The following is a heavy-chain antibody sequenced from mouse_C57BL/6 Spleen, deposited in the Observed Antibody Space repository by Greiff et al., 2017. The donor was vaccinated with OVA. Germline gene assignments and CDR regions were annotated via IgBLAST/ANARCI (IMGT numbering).Heavy chain of an antibody. J-gene: IGHJ3*01. Sequence: VQLQQSGPGLVKPSQSLSLTCSVTGYSITSGYYWHWIRQFPGNKLEWMGYISYDGSNNYNPSLKNRISITRDTSKNQFFLKLNSVTTEDTATYYCASHSSGYVPFAYWGQGTLVTVSA. CDR1: GYSITSGYY. CDR3: ASHSSGYVPFAY. D-gene: IGHD3-2*02. CDR2: ISYDGSN. V-gene: IGHV3-6*01.